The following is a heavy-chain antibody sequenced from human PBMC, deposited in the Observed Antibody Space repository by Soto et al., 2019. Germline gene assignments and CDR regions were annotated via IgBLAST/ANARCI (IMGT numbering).Heavy chain of an antibody. CDR2: IYHSGGT. V-gene: IGHV4-4*02. CDR1: GGSIRSYNW. CDR3: AREIGTPGRYFDL. Sequence: PSETLSLTCVVSGGSIRSYNWWSWVRQPPGKGLEWIGEIYHSGGTNYNPSLKSRLTISVDTSENHFSLKLSSVTAADTAVYYCAREIGTPGRYFDLWGRGTLVTVSS. J-gene: IGHJ2*01. D-gene: IGHD3-10*01.